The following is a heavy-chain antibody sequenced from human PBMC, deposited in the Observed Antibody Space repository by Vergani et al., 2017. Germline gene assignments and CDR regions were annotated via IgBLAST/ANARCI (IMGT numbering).Heavy chain of an antibody. CDR3: ARSIGYCTSGSCRPYYFDL. J-gene: IGHJ4*02. D-gene: IGHD2-15*01. Sequence: QVQLVQSGAAVKKPGASAKVSCTASGYIFKNYYMHWLRLAPGRGFKWMGVVNFVTGAATSPQKFEGRITMTRDTSTATFYMDLSSLKYEDTAIYYCARSIGYCTSGSCRPYYFDLWGQGTLVTVSS. CDR1: GYIFKNYY. V-gene: IGHV1-46*02. CDR2: VNFVTGAA.